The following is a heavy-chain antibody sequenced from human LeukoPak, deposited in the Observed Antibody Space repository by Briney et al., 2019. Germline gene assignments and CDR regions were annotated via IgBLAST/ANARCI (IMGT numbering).Heavy chain of an antibody. D-gene: IGHD3-10*01. J-gene: IGHJ4*02. CDR2: INPNSGGT. V-gene: IGHV1-2*04. CDR1: GYTFTGYY. Sequence: GASVKVSCKASGYTFTGYYMHWVRQAPGQGLEWMGWINPNSGGTNYAQKFQGWVTMTRDTSISTAYMELSRLRSDDTAVYYCARSITSGSYYDYWGQGTLVTVSS. CDR3: ARSITSGSYYDY.